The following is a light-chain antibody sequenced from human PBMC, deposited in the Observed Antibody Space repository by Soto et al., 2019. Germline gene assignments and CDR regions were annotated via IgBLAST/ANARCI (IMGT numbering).Light chain of an antibody. Sequence: EVLVTQSPDTLYVSPGKRVTLSCRASQSVSDKLAWYQQKPGQGPRLLVYRASTRTLGIPARFSGSESGTEFTLTISSLQSEDFAIYYCQQYNTWPITFGQGTRLEIK. CDR2: RAS. CDR3: QQYNTWPIT. CDR1: QSVSDK. J-gene: IGKJ5*01. V-gene: IGKV3-15*01.